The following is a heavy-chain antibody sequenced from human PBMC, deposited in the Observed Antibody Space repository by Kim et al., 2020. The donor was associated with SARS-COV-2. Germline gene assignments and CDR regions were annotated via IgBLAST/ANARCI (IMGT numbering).Heavy chain of an antibody. J-gene: IGHJ4*02. Sequence: GGSLRLSCAASGFTFSSYAMHWVRQAPGKGLEWVAVISYDGSNKYYADSVKGRFTISRDNSKNTLYLQMNSLRAEDTAVYYCARERVTLFVFDYWGQGTLVTVSS. CDR2: ISYDGSNK. CDR3: ARERVTLFVFDY. V-gene: IGHV3-30*04. D-gene: IGHD2-21*02. CDR1: GFTFSSYA.